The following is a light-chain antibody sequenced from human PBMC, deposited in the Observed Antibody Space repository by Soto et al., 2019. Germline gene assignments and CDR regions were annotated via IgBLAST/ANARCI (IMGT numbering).Light chain of an antibody. CDR2: GAS. CDR3: QQYNDWPPIT. Sequence: EVVMTQSPATLSVSPGERSTLSCRSSQRFSSNLAWYQQKPCQAPRLLIFGASTRATGIPARFSGSGSGTEFTLTISSLQSEDFAVYYCQQYNDWPPITFGQGTRLEIK. CDR1: QRFSSN. J-gene: IGKJ5*01. V-gene: IGKV3-15*01.